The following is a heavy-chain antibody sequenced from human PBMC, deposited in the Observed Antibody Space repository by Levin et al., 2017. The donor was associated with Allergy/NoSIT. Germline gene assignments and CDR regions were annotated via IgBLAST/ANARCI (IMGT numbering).Heavy chain of an antibody. Sequence: SGGSLRLSCAASGFTFRSYAMAWVRQAPGKGLEWVSATGGSGESTYYADSVQGRFTISRDNSKNTLYLQMNSLRAEDTAVYYCAKGVSNLGDTKRASLSSWGFGPWGQGTLVTVSS. J-gene: IGHJ5*02. CDR1: GFTFRSYA. D-gene: IGHD6-13*01. V-gene: IGHV3-23*01. CDR2: TGGSGEST. CDR3: AKGVSNLGDTKRASLSSWGFGP.